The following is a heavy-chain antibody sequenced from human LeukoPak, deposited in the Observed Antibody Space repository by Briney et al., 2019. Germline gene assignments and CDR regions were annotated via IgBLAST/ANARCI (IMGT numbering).Heavy chain of an antibody. V-gene: IGHV3-53*01. CDR3: ARDGVALYYYGMDV. Sequence: PGGSLRLSCAASGFTVSSNYMSWVRQAPGKGLEWVSVIYSGGSTYYGDSVKGRFTISRDNSKNTLYLQMNSLRAEDTAVYYCARDGVALYYYGMDVWGQGTTVIVSS. J-gene: IGHJ6*02. CDR1: GFTVSSNY. CDR2: IYSGGST. D-gene: IGHD3-3*01.